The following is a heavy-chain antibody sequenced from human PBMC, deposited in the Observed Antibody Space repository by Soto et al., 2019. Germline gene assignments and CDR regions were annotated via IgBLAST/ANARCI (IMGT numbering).Heavy chain of an antibody. Sequence: EVQLLESGGGLVQPGGSLRLSCAASGFTFNTYAMNWVRQPPGKGLECISAISGGGSTYYADSVKGRFTISRDNSKNTVYLQMNSLRAEDTAVYYCAKGRYGDHDWYFDLWGRGTLVSVSS. D-gene: IGHD4-17*01. CDR2: ISGGGST. CDR1: GFTFNTYA. J-gene: IGHJ2*01. CDR3: AKGRYGDHDWYFDL. V-gene: IGHV3-23*01.